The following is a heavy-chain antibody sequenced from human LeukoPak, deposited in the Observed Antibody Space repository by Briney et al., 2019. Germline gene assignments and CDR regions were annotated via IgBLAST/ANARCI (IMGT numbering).Heavy chain of an antibody. CDR3: ARTPAWMAPFDY. J-gene: IGHJ4*02. Sequence: SGPPLVNPTRTLTLTCTFSGFSLSTSGMCVSWIRQPPGKALEWLVLIDWDDDKYYSTSLKTRLTISKDTSKNQVVLTMTNMDPVDTATYYCARTPAWMAPFDYWGQGTLVTVSS. CDR2: IDWDDDK. D-gene: IGHD5-24*01. V-gene: IGHV2-70*01. CDR1: GFSLSTSGMC.